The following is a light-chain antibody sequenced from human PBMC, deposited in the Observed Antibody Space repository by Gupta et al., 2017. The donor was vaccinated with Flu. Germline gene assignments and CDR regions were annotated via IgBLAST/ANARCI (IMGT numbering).Light chain of an antibody. CDR1: QSVSSSY. J-gene: IGKJ2*03. V-gene: IGKV3-20*01. Sequence: IVLTQSPGTLSLSPGDRATLSCRASQSVSSSYLAWYQQKPGQAPRLLIHRASTRATGAPDRFSGSESGTDFTLTISRVEPEDFAVYYCQQYAISYSFGQGTKL. CDR3: QQYAISYS. CDR2: RAS.